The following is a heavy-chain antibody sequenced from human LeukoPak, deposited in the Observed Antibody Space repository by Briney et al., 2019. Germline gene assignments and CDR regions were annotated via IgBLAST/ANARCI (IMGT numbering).Heavy chain of an antibody. CDR2: ISGSAGST. J-gene: IGHJ4*02. CDR3: ARGGGYDGLYFDY. V-gene: IGHV3-23*01. D-gene: IGHD6-19*01. Sequence: SGGSLRLTCAASGFSFSSYVMSWVRQAPGKGLEWVSAISGSAGSTYSADSVKGRFTISRDNSKNTLYLQMNSLRAEDAAVYYCARGGGYDGLYFDYWGQGTLVTVPS. CDR1: GFSFSSYV.